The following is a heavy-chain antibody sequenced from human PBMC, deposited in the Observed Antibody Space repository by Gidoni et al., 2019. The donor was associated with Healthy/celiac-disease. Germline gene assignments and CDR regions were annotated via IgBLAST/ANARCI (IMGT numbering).Heavy chain of an antibody. CDR3: ARVVDSSGWYYFDY. CDR1: GGTFSSYA. D-gene: IGHD6-19*01. V-gene: IGHV1-69*04. J-gene: IGHJ4*02. CDR2: IIPILGIA. Sequence: QVQLVQSGAEVQTPVSSVKVSCKASGGTFSSYAIRWVRPAPGPGLEWMGRIIPILGIANYAQKFQGRVTITADKSTSTAYMELSSLRSEDTAVYYCARVVDSSGWYYFDYWGQGTLVTVSS.